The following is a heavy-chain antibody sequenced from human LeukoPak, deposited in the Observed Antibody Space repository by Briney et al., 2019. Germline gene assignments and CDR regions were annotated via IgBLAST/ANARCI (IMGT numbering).Heavy chain of an antibody. CDR1: GYSISSSNW. D-gene: IGHD6-13*01. V-gene: IGHV4-28*06. CDR3: ARRGSSWDFDY. J-gene: IGHJ4*02. CDR2: IYYSGST. Sequence: SETLSLTCAVSGYSISSSNWWGWIRQPPGKGLEWIGYIYYSGSTNYNPSLKSRVTMSVDTSKNQFSLKLSSVTALDTAVYYCARRGSSWDFDYLGQGTLVTVSS.